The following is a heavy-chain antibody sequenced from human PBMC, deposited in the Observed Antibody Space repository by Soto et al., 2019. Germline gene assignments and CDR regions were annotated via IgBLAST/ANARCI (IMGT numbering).Heavy chain of an antibody. CDR1: GFTFSSYA. J-gene: IGHJ4*02. CDR3: AKGTYYYGSAPYYLDY. Sequence: GGSLRLSCAASGFTFSSYAMSWVRQAPGKGLEWVSGISDSGGSTYHADSAKGRFTISRDNSKNTLYLQMNSLRAEDTAVYYCAKGTYYYGSAPYYLDYWGQGTLVTVSS. CDR2: ISDSGGST. D-gene: IGHD3-10*01. V-gene: IGHV3-23*01.